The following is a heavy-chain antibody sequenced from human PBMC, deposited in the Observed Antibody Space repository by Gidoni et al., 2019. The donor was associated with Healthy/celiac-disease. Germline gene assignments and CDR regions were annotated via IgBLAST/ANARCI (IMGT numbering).Heavy chain of an antibody. V-gene: IGHV4-59*08. Sequence: QVQLQESGPGLVKPSETLSLTCPVSGGSISSYYWSWIRQPPGKGLEWSGYIYYSGSTNYNPSLKSRVTISVDTSKNQFSLKLSSVTAADTAVYYCARHSRYSYGYDWFDPWGQGTLVTVSS. CDR1: GGSISSYY. J-gene: IGHJ5*02. CDR2: IYYSGST. CDR3: ARHSRYSYGYDWFDP. D-gene: IGHD5-18*01.